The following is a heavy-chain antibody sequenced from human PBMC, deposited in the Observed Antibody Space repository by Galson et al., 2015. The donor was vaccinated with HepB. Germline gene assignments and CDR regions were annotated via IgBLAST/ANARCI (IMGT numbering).Heavy chain of an antibody. CDR3: ARGSLWFGERDFFDY. CDR2: ISYDGSYK. V-gene: IGHV3-30*09. D-gene: IGHD3-10*01. Sequence: SLRLSCAASGFTFSTYAMHWVRQAPGKGLEWVAVISYDGSYKYYADSVKGRFAISRDNSKNTLYLQMNSLRAEDTTVYYCARGSLWFGERDFFDYWGQGTLVTVSS. J-gene: IGHJ4*02. CDR1: GFTFSTYA.